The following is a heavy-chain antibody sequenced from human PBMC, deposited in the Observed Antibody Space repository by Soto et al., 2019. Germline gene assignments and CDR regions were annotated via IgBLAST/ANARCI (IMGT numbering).Heavy chain of an antibody. D-gene: IGHD3-10*01. Sequence: QVQLVQSGAEVKKPGASVKVSCKASGYTFTSYAISWVRQAPGQGLEWMGWISAHNGNTKYAQKLQGTVTMTTDTSTSTAYMDLRSLRSADTAVYYSARDVNSGTFDYWGQGTLVTVSS. J-gene: IGHJ4*02. CDR1: GYTFTSYA. CDR3: ARDVNSGTFDY. V-gene: IGHV1-18*01. CDR2: ISAHNGNT.